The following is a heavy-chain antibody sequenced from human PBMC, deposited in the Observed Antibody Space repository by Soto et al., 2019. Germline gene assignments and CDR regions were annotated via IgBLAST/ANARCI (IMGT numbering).Heavy chain of an antibody. J-gene: IGHJ4*02. CDR3: AKEGPTYYGDYGVYYFDY. D-gene: IGHD4-17*01. CDR2: IRQDGGDK. Sequence: GGSLRLSCAASGFPFSSHWMSWVRQAPGKGLQWVANIRQDGGDKHYEDSVKGRFTVSRDNAENSLYLQMNSLRAEDTAVYYCAKEGPTYYGDYGVYYFDYWGQGTLVTVSS. CDR1: GFPFSSHW. V-gene: IGHV3-7*01.